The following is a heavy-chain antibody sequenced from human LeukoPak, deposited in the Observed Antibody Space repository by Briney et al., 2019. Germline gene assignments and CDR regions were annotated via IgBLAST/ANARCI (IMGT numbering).Heavy chain of an antibody. CDR3: ASHNYYDSSGYREY. CDR2: INHSGST. J-gene: IGHJ4*02. V-gene: IGHV4-34*01. CDR1: GGSLSGYY. Sequence: PSETLSLTCAVYGGSLSGYYWSWIRQPPGKGLEWIGEINHSGSTNYNPSLKSRVTISVDTSKNQFSLKLSSVTAADTAVYYCASHNYYDSSGYREYWGQGTLVTVSS. D-gene: IGHD3-22*01.